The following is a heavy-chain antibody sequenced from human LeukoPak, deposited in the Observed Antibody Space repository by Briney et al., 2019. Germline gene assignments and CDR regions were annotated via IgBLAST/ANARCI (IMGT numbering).Heavy chain of an antibody. CDR3: ARGGDGYNSGFDY. J-gene: IGHJ4*02. D-gene: IGHD5-24*01. CDR2: IYYSGST. CDR1: GGSISSSSYY. Sequence: PSETLSLTCTVSGGSISSSSYYWGWIRQPPGKGLEWIGSIYYSGSTYYNPSLKSRVTISVATSKNQFSLKLSSVTAADTAVYYCARGGDGYNSGFDYWGQGTLVTVSS. V-gene: IGHV4-39*01.